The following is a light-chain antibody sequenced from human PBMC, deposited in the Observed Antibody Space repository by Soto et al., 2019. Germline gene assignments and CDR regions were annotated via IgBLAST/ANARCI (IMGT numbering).Light chain of an antibody. CDR2: ETT. J-gene: IGLJ1*01. V-gene: IGLV7-46*01. Sequence: QAVVTQEPSLTVSPGGTVTLTCGSSTGAVTNGHYPYWFQQKPGQAPRPLIYETTNRHSWTPARFSGSPLVGKAALPLSGAQPEDEAEYYCLLSYDGPYVFGAGTKVTVL. CDR3: LLSYDGPYV. CDR1: TGAVTNGHY.